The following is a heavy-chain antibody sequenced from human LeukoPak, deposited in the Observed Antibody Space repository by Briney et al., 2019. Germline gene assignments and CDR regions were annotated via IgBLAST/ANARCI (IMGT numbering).Heavy chain of an antibody. D-gene: IGHD2-2*01. CDR3: ARVGAYCTSTSCLDY. CDR2: ISAYNGNT. CDR1: GYTFTSYG. J-gene: IGHJ4*02. V-gene: IGHV1-18*01. Sequence: EASVKVSCKASGYTFTSYGISWVRQAPGQGLEWMGWISAYNGNTNYAQKLQGRVTMTTDTSTSTAYMELRSLTSDDTAVYYCARVGAYCTSTSCLDYWGQGTLVTVSS.